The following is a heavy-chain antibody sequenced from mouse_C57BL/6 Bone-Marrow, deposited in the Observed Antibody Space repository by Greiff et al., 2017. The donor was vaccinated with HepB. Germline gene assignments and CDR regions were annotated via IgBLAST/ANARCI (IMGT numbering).Heavy chain of an antibody. J-gene: IGHJ1*03. CDR3: ARNPYYSNYYWYFDV. CDR1: GYTFTSYW. Sequence: QVQLKQPGAELVKPGASVKLSCKASGYTFTSYWMHWVKQRPGRGLEWIGRIDPNSGGTKYNEKFKSKATLTVDKPSSTAYMQLSSLTSEDSAVYYCARNPYYSNYYWYFDVWGTGTTVTVSS. D-gene: IGHD2-5*01. V-gene: IGHV1-72*01. CDR2: IDPNSGGT.